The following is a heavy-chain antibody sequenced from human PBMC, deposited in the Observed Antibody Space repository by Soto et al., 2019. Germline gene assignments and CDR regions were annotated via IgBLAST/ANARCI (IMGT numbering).Heavy chain of an antibody. D-gene: IGHD6-13*01. V-gene: IGHV3-48*02. CDR2: ISSSSSTI. J-gene: IGHJ6*02. CDR1: GFTFISYS. Sequence: GSLRLSCAASGFTFISYSISFVGHAAWKGLEWVSYISSSSSTIYYADSVKGRFTISRDNAKNSLYLQMNSLRDEDTAVYYCARGCSSLGYYYGMDVWGQGTTVTVSS. CDR3: ARGCSSLGYYYGMDV.